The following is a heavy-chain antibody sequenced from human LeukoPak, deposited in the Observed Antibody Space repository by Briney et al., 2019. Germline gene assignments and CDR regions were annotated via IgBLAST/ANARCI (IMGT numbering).Heavy chain of an antibody. V-gene: IGHV3-72*01. CDR2: TRKKVNGYTT. CDR3: VRVRSGSYSGFDC. D-gene: IGHD1-26*01. CDR1: GFTFSDHY. Sequence: GGSLRLSCAASGFTFSDHYMDWVRQAPGKGLEWVGRTRKKVNGYTTEYAASVKGRFTISRDDSTNSLYLQMNSLDTEDTAVYYCVRVRSGSYSGFDCWGQGTLVTVSS. J-gene: IGHJ4*02.